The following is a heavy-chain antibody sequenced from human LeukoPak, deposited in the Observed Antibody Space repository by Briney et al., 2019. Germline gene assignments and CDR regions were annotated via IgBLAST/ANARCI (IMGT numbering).Heavy chain of an antibody. CDR2: IYSGGST. V-gene: IGHV3-66*01. CDR1: GFTVSSNC. Sequence: GGSLRLSCAASGFTVSSNCMSWVRQAPGQGLEWVSVIYSGGSTYYADSVKGRFTISRDNSKNTLYLQMNSLGVDDTAMYYCVRDQPLWGTEKDGFDFWGRGTKVTVSS. D-gene: IGHD5-24*01. J-gene: IGHJ3*01. CDR3: VRDQPLWGTEKDGFDF.